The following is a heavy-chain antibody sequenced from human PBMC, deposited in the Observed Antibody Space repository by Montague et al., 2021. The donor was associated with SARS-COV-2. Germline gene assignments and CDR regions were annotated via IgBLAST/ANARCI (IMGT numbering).Heavy chain of an antibody. Sequence: SETLSLTCTVSGGSISSYYWSWIRQPPGKGLEWIGYIYYSGSTNYNPSLKSRGTISVDTSKNQFSLKLSSVTAADTAVYYCARGLPTVGGVIRWFDPWGQGTLVTVSA. D-gene: IGHD3-16*02. CDR1: GGSISSYY. CDR2: IYYSGST. CDR3: ARGLPTVGGVIRWFDP. J-gene: IGHJ5*02. V-gene: IGHV4-59*01.